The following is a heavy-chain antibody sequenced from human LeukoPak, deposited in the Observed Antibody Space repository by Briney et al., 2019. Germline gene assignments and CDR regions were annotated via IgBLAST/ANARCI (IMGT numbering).Heavy chain of an antibody. J-gene: IGHJ4*02. V-gene: IGHV7-4-1*02. CDR1: GYTFTSYA. CDR2: INTNTGNP. CDR3: ATSLWGIAVAGL. D-gene: IGHD6-19*01. Sequence: ASVKVSCKASGYTFTSYAMNWVRQAPGQGLEWMGWINTNTGNPTYAQGFTGRFVFSLDTPVSTAYLQISSLKAEDTAVYYCATSLWGIAVAGLWGQGTLVTVSS.